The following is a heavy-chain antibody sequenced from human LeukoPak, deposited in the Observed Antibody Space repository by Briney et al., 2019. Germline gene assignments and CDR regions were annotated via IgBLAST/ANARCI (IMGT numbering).Heavy chain of an antibody. J-gene: IGHJ5*02. V-gene: IGHV4-4*07. CDR3: PSSPLGSSWAYLNH. CDR2: IYTSGST. Sequence: SETLSLTCTVSGGSISSYYWSWIRQPAGKGLEWIGRIYTSGSTNYNPSLKSRVTMSVDTSKNQFSLKLSSVTAADTAVYYCPSSPLGSSWAYLNHWGQGTLVTVSS. CDR1: GGSISSYY. D-gene: IGHD6-13*01.